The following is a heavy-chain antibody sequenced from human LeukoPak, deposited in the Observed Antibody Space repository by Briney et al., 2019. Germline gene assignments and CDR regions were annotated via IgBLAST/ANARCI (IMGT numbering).Heavy chain of an antibody. CDR3: ARGSILGELSSYYFDY. CDR2: ISGSGGST. D-gene: IGHD3-16*02. CDR1: GFTFSSYA. Sequence: GGSLRLSCAASGFTFSSYAMSWVRQAPGKGLEWVSAISGSGGSTYYADSVKGRFTISRDNSKNTLYLQMNSLRAEDTAVYYCARGSILGELSSYYFDYWGQGTLVTVSS. V-gene: IGHV3-23*01. J-gene: IGHJ4*02.